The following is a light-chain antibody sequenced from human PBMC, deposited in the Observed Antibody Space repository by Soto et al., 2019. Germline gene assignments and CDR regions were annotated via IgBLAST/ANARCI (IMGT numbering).Light chain of an antibody. CDR1: QSVSSY. Sequence: EIVLTQSPVTLSLSPGERATLSCRASQSVSSYLAWYQQKPGQAPRLLIYDASNRATGVPARFSASGSGTNFTLTISSLEPEDFAVYYCQQRSNWPPITFGQGTRLDIK. V-gene: IGKV3-11*01. CDR2: DAS. CDR3: QQRSNWPPIT. J-gene: IGKJ5*01.